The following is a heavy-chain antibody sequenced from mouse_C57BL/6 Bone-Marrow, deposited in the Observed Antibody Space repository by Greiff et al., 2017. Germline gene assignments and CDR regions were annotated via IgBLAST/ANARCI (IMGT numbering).Heavy chain of an antibody. CDR1: GYTFTSYW. D-gene: IGHD1-1*01. J-gene: IGHJ2*01. CDR2: IDPSDSYT. V-gene: IGHV1-69*01. CDR3: ARWYYGSKDY. Sequence: VKLQESGAELVMPGASVKLSCKASGYTFTSYWMHWVKQRPGQGLEWIGEIDPSDSYTNYNQKFKGKSTLTVDKSSSTAYMQLSSLTSEDSAVYYCARWYYGSKDYWGQGTTLTVSS.